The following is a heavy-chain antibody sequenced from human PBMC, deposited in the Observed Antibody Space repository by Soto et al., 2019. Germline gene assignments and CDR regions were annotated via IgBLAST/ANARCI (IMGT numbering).Heavy chain of an antibody. Sequence: QVQLVESGGGVVQPGRSLRLSCAASGFTFSSYAMHWVRQAPGKGLEWVAVISYDGSNKYYADSVKGRFTISRDNSKNTLYLQMNSLRAEDTAVYYCARDTRPMAGYYYYYGMDVWGQGTTVTVSS. CDR2: ISYDGSNK. J-gene: IGHJ6*02. V-gene: IGHV3-30-3*01. CDR1: GFTFSSYA. D-gene: IGHD6-19*01. CDR3: ARDTRPMAGYYYYYGMDV.